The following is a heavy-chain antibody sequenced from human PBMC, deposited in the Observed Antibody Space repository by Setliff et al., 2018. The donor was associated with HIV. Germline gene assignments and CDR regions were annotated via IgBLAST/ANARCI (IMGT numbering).Heavy chain of an antibody. Sequence: SETLSLTCAVSGYSISSGYYWGWIRQPPGKGLEWIGEVTHSGRTNYNPSLESRVTTSVDTSKKQFSLRLTSVTAADTAVYYCAREDYYYYGMDVWGQGTTVTVSS. V-gene: IGHV4-38-2*02. CDR1: GYSISSGYY. J-gene: IGHJ6*02. CDR3: AREDYYYYGMDV. CDR2: VTHSGRT.